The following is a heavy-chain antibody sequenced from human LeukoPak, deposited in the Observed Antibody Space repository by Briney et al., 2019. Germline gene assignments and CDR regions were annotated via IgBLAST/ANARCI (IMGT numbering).Heavy chain of an antibody. CDR1: GFTFSSYA. CDR2: IKQDGSEK. J-gene: IGHJ3*02. V-gene: IGHV3-7*01. D-gene: IGHD2-21*01. CDR3: ARDLDAYVVLIVYDAFDI. Sequence: GGSLRLSCAASGFTFSSYAMSWVRQAPGKGLEWVANIKQDGSEKYYVDSVKGRFTISRDNAKNSLYLQMNSLRVEDTAVYYCARDLDAYVVLIVYDAFDIWGHGTMVTVSS.